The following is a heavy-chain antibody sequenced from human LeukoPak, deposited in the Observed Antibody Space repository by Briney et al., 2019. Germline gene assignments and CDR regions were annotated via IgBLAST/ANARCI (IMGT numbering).Heavy chain of an antibody. CDR3: ARGYQTNWNYASYYYYGMDV. CDR2: INHSGST. J-gene: IGHJ6*02. V-gene: IGHV4-34*01. D-gene: IGHD1-7*01. Sequence: SETLSLTCAVYGGSFSGYYWSWIRQPPGKGLEWIGEINHSGSTNYNPSLKGRVTISVDTSKNQFSLKLSSVTAADTAVYYCARGYQTNWNYASYYYYGMDVWGQGTTVTVSS. CDR1: GGSFSGYY.